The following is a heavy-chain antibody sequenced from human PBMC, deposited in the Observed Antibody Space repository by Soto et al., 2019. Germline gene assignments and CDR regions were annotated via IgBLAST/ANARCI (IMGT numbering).Heavy chain of an antibody. D-gene: IGHD2-8*02. J-gene: IGHJ5*02. CDR2: IDGGGSAQ. V-gene: IGHV3-7*01. CDR3: AGEHWWHFAP. CDR1: GFTFYTDW. Sequence: EVQLVESGGGLVQPGGSLRLSCAASGFTFYTDWMTWVRQAPGKGLEWVATIDGGGSAQFYVESVKGRFTISRDNSRNSLYLQMNSLRAEDTAVYYWAGEHWWHFAPWGQGTLVTVSS.